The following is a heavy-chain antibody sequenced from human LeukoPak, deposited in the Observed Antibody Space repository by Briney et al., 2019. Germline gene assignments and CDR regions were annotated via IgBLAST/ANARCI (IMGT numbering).Heavy chain of an antibody. V-gene: IGHV1-18*01. Sequence: ASVKVSCKASGYTFTNYGISWVRQAPGQGLEWMGWINANNGHTNYAQRLQGRVTVTADTSTSTAYMELRSLASDDTAVYYCARDINWEVDYWGQGSLVTVSS. D-gene: IGHD7-27*01. J-gene: IGHJ4*02. CDR2: INANNGHT. CDR1: GYTFTNYG. CDR3: ARDINWEVDY.